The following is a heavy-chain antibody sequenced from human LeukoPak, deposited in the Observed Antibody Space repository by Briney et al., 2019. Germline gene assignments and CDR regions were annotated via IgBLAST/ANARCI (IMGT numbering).Heavy chain of an antibody. J-gene: IGHJ4*02. CDR3: ARDNGGNNDY. D-gene: IGHD4-23*01. CDR1: GGSISSSSYY. Sequence: SETLSLTCTVSGGSISSSSYYWGWIRQPPGKGLEWIGSIYYSGSTYYNPSLKSRVTMSVDTSKNQFSLKLSSVTAADTAVYYCARDNGGNNDYWGQGTLVTVSS. CDR2: IYYSGST. V-gene: IGHV4-39*07.